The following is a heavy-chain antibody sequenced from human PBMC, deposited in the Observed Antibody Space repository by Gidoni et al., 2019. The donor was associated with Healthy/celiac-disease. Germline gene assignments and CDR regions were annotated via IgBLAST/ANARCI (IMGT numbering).Heavy chain of an antibody. CDR3: ARQSEGWIVGATAPDYYYYYMDV. V-gene: IGHV5-51*01. J-gene: IGHJ6*03. D-gene: IGHD1-26*01. CDR1: GYSFTSYW. CDR2: IYPGDSDT. Sequence: EVQLVQSGAEVKKPGESLKISCTGSGYSFTSYWIGWVRQMPGKGLEWMGIIYPGDSDTRYSPSFQGQVTISADKSISTAYLQWSSLKASDTAMYYCARQSEGWIVGATAPDYYYYYMDVWGKGTTVTVSS.